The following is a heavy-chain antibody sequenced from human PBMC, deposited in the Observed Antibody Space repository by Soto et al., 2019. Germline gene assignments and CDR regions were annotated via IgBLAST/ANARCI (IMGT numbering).Heavy chain of an antibody. Sequence: GGSLRLSCAASGFNFNSFSMNRVRQAPGKGLEWISYINSISGTISYVDSVRGRFTISRDDAKKSLALQMSSLRDEDTAIYYCVRDVDYSFDLWGLGTRVTVSS. CDR3: VRDVDYSFDL. D-gene: IGHD4-4*01. CDR2: INSISGTI. V-gene: IGHV3-48*02. J-gene: IGHJ3*01. CDR1: GFNFNSFS.